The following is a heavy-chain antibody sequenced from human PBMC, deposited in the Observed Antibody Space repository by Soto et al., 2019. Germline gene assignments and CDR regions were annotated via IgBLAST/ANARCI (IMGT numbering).Heavy chain of an antibody. Sequence: PSETLSLTCTVSGGSISSGDYYWSWIRQPPGKGLEWIGYIYYSGSTYYNPSLKSRVTISVDTSKNQFSLKLSSVTAADTAVYYCARGDIVVVPAGGYWFDPWGQGTLVTVLL. CDR3: ARGDIVVVPAGGYWFDP. CDR2: IYYSGST. CDR1: GGSISSGDYY. J-gene: IGHJ5*02. V-gene: IGHV4-30-4*01. D-gene: IGHD2-2*01.